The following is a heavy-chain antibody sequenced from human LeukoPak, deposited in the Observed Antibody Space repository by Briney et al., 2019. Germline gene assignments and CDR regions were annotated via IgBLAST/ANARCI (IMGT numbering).Heavy chain of an antibody. V-gene: IGHV3-30*02. CDR1: GFIFSTYG. J-gene: IGHJ4*02. CDR3: AKDSLADIDY. Sequence: GGSRRFSGAGSGFIFSTYGMYWVRQAPGKGLEWVAFIRHDGSIKNYADSVKGRSTISRDNSKNTLYLQMNSLRAEDTAVYYCAKDSLADIDYWGQGTLVTVSS. CDR2: IRHDGSIK. D-gene: IGHD3-16*01.